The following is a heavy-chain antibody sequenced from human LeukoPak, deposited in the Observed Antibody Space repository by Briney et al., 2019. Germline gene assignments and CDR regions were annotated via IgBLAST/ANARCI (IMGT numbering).Heavy chain of an antibody. CDR2: ISISGSKT. V-gene: IGHV3-23*01. Sequence: GGSLRLSCAASEFDFSSHAMTWVRQAPGKGLEWVSAISISGSKTYYADSVKGRLTISRDNSKNTLYLQMNSLRAEDTAVYYCAKDQNMVATAPFDCWGQGTLVTVSS. D-gene: IGHD5-12*01. J-gene: IGHJ4*02. CDR1: EFDFSSHA. CDR3: AKDQNMVATAPFDC.